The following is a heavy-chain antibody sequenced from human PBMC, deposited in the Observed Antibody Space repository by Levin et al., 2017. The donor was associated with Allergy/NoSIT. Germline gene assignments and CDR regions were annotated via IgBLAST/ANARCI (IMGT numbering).Heavy chain of an antibody. CDR1: EFTFSNYE. V-gene: IGHV3-48*03. D-gene: IGHD2-21*02. Sequence: GGSLRLSCVGSEFTFSNYEMNWVRQAPGKGLEWLSYIGTSGNVIYYADSVKGRFTVSRDNAKNSLYLQMSSLRADDTALYYCARETIDCGGDCYDYWGQGTLVTVSS. J-gene: IGHJ4*02. CDR3: ARETIDCGGDCYDY. CDR2: IGTSGNVI.